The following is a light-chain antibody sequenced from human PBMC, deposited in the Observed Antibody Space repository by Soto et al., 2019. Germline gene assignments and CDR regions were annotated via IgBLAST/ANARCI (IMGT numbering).Light chain of an antibody. J-gene: IGKJ1*01. V-gene: IGKV3D-20*02. Sequence: ESVLTQSPGTLSLSPGERATLSCRASQSVTNRYFAWYQQRPGQAPRLLIYGISNRATGIPDRFSGSGSGTDFTLTISRLEPEDFAVYYCQQRSNWPPWTFGQGTKVEIK. CDR3: QQRSNWPPWT. CDR2: GIS. CDR1: QSVTNRY.